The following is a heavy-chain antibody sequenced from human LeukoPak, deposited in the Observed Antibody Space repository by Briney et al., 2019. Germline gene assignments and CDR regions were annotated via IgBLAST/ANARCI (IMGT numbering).Heavy chain of an antibody. CDR2: ISSSGSTI. V-gene: IGHV3-48*03. J-gene: IGHJ4*02. Sequence: GGSLRLSCAASGFTFSSYEMNWVRQAPGKGLEWVSYISSSGSTIYYADSVKGRFTISRDNAKNSLYLQMNSLRAEDTAVYYCARDSHAGYSSGWYPGGLGYWGQGTLVTVSS. D-gene: IGHD6-19*01. CDR3: ARDSHAGYSSGWYPGGLGY. CDR1: GFTFSSYE.